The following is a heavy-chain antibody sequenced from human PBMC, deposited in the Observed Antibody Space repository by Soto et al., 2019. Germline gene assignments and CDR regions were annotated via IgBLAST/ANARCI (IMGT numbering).Heavy chain of an antibody. D-gene: IGHD3-3*01. CDR2: IYYSGST. CDR1: GGSFSSYY. Sequence: SETLSLTCAVYGGSFSSYYWSWIRQPPGKGLEWIGYIYYSGSTNYNPSLKSRVTISVDTSKNQFSLKLSSVTAADTAVYYCATNTFYDFWSGLTRPYYMDVWGKGTTVTVSS. CDR3: ATNTFYDFWSGLTRPYYMDV. J-gene: IGHJ6*03. V-gene: IGHV4-59*01.